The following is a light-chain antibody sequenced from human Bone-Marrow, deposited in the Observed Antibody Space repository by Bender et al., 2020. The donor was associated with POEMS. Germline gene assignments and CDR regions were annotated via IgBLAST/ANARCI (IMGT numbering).Light chain of an antibody. V-gene: IGLV1-51*02. CDR1: SSNIGNNY. Sequence: QSVLTQPPSVSAAPGQKVTISCSGSSSNIGNNYVSWYQQLPGTAPKLLIYENNKRPSGIPDRFSGSKSGTSATLSITGLQTGDEADYYCCSYAGTSTWVFGGGTKLTVL. CDR2: ENN. J-gene: IGLJ3*02. CDR3: CSYAGTSTWV.